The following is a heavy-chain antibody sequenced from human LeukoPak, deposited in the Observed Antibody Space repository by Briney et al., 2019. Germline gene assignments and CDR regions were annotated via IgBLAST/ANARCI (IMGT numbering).Heavy chain of an antibody. Sequence: GGSLRLSCVVSGFTFSSYAMSWVRQAPGEGLEWVSAISGSGGSTYYADSVKGRFTISRDNSKNTLYLQMNSLRAEDTAVYYCAILPGVGATRYYYYGMDVWGQGTTVTVSS. CDR3: AILPGVGATRYYYYGMDV. CDR2: ISGSGGST. J-gene: IGHJ6*02. D-gene: IGHD1-26*01. CDR1: GFTFSSYA. V-gene: IGHV3-23*01.